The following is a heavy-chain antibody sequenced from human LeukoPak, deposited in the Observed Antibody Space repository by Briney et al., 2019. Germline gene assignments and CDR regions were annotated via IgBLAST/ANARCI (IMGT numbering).Heavy chain of an antibody. Sequence: PSETLSLICAVYGGSFSGYYWSWIRQPPGKGLEWIGEINHSGSTNYNPSLKSRVTISVDTSKNQFSLKLSSVTAADTAVYYCARGGRTRYYGSGSYYSPNNWFDPWGQRTLVTVSS. D-gene: IGHD3-10*01. CDR3: ARGGRTRYYGSGSYYSPNNWFDP. J-gene: IGHJ5*02. V-gene: IGHV4-34*01. CDR1: GGSFSGYY. CDR2: INHSGST.